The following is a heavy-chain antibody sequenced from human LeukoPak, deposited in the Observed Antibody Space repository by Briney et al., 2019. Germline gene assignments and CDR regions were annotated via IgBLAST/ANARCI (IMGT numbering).Heavy chain of an antibody. Sequence: GGSLRLSCAASGFTFSSYAMSWVRQAPGKGLEWVSAISGSGGSTYYADSVKGRFTISRDNSKNTLYLQMNSLRAEDTAVYYCAREGSSSPPLVGWFDPWGQGTLVTVSS. V-gene: IGHV3-23*01. CDR2: ISGSGGST. CDR3: AREGSSSPPLVGWFDP. J-gene: IGHJ5*02. D-gene: IGHD6-6*01. CDR1: GFTFSSYA.